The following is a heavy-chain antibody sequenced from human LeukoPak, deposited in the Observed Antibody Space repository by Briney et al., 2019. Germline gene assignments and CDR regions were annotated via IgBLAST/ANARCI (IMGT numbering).Heavy chain of an antibody. J-gene: IGHJ4*02. D-gene: IGHD3-10*01. CDR2: IYTSGNT. V-gene: IGHV4-4*07. CDR1: SDSISSFY. CDR3: ARGPYSSGSYTFDY. Sequence: SETLSLTCAVSSDSISSFYWSWIRQPAGQGLEWIGRIYTSGNTNYNPSLKSRVTMSVDTSKNQFSLKLSSVTAADTAVYYCARGPYSSGSYTFDYWGQGTLVTVSS.